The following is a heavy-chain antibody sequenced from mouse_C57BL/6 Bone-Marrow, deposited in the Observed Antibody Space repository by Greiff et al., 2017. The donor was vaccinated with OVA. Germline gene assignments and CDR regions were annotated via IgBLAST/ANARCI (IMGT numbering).Heavy chain of an antibody. Sequence: EVKVVESGGGLVQSGRSLRLSCATSGFTFSDFYMEWVRQAPGKGLEWIAASRNKANDYTTEYSASVKGRFIVSRDTSQSILYLQMNALRAEDTAIYYCARESYYSTYYYAMDYWGQGTSVTVSS. CDR1: GFTFSDFY. CDR3: ARESYYSTYYYAMDY. D-gene: IGHD2-5*01. J-gene: IGHJ4*01. CDR2: SRNKANDYTT. V-gene: IGHV7-1*01.